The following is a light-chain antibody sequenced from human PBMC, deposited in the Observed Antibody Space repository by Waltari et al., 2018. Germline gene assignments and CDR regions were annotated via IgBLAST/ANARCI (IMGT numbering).Light chain of an antibody. J-gene: IGKJ1*01. CDR1: QRVRSSS. Sequence: EIVLTQSPGSAALSPGEMATLSCMASQRVRSSSLAWDQQKPGQAPRLVNYRASRRTTGIPENFSGRGAGTDFRRTLSRLEPEDLGVYYCQQHGTRTATFGQRTKMELQ. V-gene: IGKV3-20*01. CDR3: QQHGTRTAT. CDR2: RAS.